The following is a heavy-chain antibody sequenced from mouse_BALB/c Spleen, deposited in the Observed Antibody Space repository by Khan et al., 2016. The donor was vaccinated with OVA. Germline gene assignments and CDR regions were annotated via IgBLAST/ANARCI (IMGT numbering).Heavy chain of an antibody. J-gene: IGHJ3*01. Sequence: VQLKESGAELVRPGVSVKISCKGSGYKFTDFTMHWVKQSHAMSLEWIGVISTYYGDVNYNQKFKDKATMTVDKSSNTAYMDLARLTSEDSAIYVWGRGGGGDRFLYWCQGTLVTVSA. CDR1: GYKFTDFT. CDR2: ISTYYGDV. V-gene: IGHV1S137*01. CDR3: GRGGGGDRFLY.